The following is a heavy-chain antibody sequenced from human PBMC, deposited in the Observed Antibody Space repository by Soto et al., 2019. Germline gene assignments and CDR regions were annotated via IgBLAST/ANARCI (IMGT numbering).Heavy chain of an antibody. CDR2: IFSNGRT. D-gene: IGHD6-13*01. CDR1: GGSINNNY. V-gene: IGHV4-59*01. CDR3: ARGGDNSPWYFSL. Sequence: SETLSLTSTVSGGSINNNYWSWIRQPPGRGLEWIGYIFSNGRTNYNPSLESRVTISVDTSKNQLSLKLRSVTAADTAVYFCARGGDNSPWYFSLWGQGTLVTVSS. J-gene: IGHJ4*02.